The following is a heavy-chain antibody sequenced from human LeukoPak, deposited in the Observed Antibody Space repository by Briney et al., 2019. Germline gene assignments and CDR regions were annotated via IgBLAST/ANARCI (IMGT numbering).Heavy chain of an antibody. CDR1: GYTFTSYD. V-gene: IGHV1-8*01. D-gene: IGHD6-19*01. CDR3: ARVVAVTTEELDP. J-gene: IGHJ5*02. CDR2: MNPNSGNT. Sequence: ASVKVSCKASGYTFTSYDINWVRQATGQGLEWMGWMNPNSGNTGYAQKFQGRVTMTRNTSISTAYMELSSLRSEDTAVYYSARVVAVTTEELDPWGQGTLVTVSS.